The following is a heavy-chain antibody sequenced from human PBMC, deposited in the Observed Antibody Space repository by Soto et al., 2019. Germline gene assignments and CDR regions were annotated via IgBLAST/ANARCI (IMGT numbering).Heavy chain of an antibody. CDR3: ARDARGDSSENNWFDP. CDR1: GGSIGSTNW. Sequence: QVQLQESGPGLVKASGTLSLTCAVSGGSIGSTNWWSWVRQPPGKGLEWIGEIYHNGNTNYNPSLKNRVNLLQDKSKNPYSMILTSVTAADTAVYYCARDARGDSSENNWFDPWGQGMMVTVSS. V-gene: IGHV4-4*02. J-gene: IGHJ5*02. D-gene: IGHD3-10*01. CDR2: IYHNGNT.